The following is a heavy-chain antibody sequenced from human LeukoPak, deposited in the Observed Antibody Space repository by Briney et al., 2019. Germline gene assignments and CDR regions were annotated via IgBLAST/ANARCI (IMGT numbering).Heavy chain of an antibody. CDR3: ARNVGWYSHDS. CDR2: IYGSGST. V-gene: IGHV4-61*05. CDR1: GGSISSSSYY. D-gene: IGHD6-19*01. J-gene: IGHJ4*02. Sequence: SETLSLTCTVSGGSISSSSYYWGWIRQPPGKGLEWIGYIYGSGSTRYAPSLRSRVTISEDTSKNQFSLKLPCVTAADTSVYYCARNVGWYSHDSWGQGTLVTVSS.